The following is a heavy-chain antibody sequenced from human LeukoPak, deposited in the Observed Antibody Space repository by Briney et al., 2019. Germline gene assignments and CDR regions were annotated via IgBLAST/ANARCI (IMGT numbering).Heavy chain of an antibody. CDR3: ARGAPGSYCSGGSCPYFDY. CDR2: VNPNSGNT. CDR1: VYTFTSYD. D-gene: IGHD2-15*01. Sequence: ASVNVSCKGSVYTFTSYDINGVRQATGQGREWMGWVNPNSGNTGYAQKFQGRVTMTGNTSISTVYMELSSLRSEDTDVYYCARGAPGSYCSGGSCPYFDYWGQGTLVSVSS. J-gene: IGHJ4*02. V-gene: IGHV1-8*01.